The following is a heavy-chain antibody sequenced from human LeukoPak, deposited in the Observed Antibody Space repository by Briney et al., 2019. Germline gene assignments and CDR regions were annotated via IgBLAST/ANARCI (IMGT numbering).Heavy chain of an antibody. CDR1: GFTFSSYA. CDR3: AKGVTKLRYFDWFY. Sequence: GGSLRLSCAASGFTFSSYAMSWVRQAPGKGLEWVSAISGSGGSTYYADSVKGRFTISRDNSKNTLYLQMNSLRAEDTAVYYCAKGVTKLRYFDWFYWGQGTLVTVSS. J-gene: IGHJ4*02. V-gene: IGHV3-23*01. CDR2: ISGSGGST. D-gene: IGHD3-9*01.